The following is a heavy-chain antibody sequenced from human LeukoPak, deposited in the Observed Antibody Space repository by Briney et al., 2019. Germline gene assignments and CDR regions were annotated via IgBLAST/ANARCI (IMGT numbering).Heavy chain of an antibody. J-gene: IGHJ4*02. CDR2: IYSGGST. Sequence: PGGSLRLSCAASGFNFSIYAMSWVRQAPGKGLEWVSVIYSGGSTYYADSVKGRFTISRDNSKNTLYLQMNSLRAEDTAVYYCARAQPYYDILTGYSPAGYFDYWDQGTLVTVSS. CDR1: GFNFSIYA. V-gene: IGHV3-66*01. D-gene: IGHD3-9*01. CDR3: ARAQPYYDILTGYSPAGYFDY.